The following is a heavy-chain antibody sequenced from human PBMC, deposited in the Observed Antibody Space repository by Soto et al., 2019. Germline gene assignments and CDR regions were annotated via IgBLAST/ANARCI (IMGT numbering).Heavy chain of an antibody. CDR2: IIGMFGTP. CDR1: GGTFSRYA. J-gene: IGHJ4*02. Sequence: QVQLVQSGAEVKKPGSSVKVSCTASGGTFSRYAVSWVRQAPGQGLEWMGGIIGMFGTPNYAQKFQGRITIKADELASTAYIELSSLRSEDTAIYYCATAENYHDSSGYISWGQGTLVTVSS. CDR3: ATAENYHDSSGYIS. D-gene: IGHD3-22*01. V-gene: IGHV1-69*01.